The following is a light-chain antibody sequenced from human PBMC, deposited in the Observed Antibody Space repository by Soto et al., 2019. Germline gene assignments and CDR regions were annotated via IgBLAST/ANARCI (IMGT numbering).Light chain of an antibody. CDR1: QTVSSD. J-gene: IGKJ1*01. Sequence: EILMTQSPATLSVSPGERATLSCRASQTVSSDLAWYHQKPGQAPRLLIYDASSRATGIPDRFSGSGSGTDFTLTISSLDSEDFAVYYCQQYGGSPRTFGEGTKVDI. V-gene: IGKV3D-15*01. CDR2: DAS. CDR3: QQYGGSPRT.